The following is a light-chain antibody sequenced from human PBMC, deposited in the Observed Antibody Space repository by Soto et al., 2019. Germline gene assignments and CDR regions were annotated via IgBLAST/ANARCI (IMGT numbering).Light chain of an antibody. CDR3: QQRSNWPRIT. V-gene: IGKV3-11*01. Sequence: EIVLTQSPATLSLYQGERATLSCRASQSVSSYLAWYQQKPGQAPRLLIYDASNRATGIPARFSGSGSGTDFTLTISCLEPEDFAVYYCQQRSNWPRITFGQGTLLEI. CDR1: QSVSSY. CDR2: DAS. J-gene: IGKJ5*01.